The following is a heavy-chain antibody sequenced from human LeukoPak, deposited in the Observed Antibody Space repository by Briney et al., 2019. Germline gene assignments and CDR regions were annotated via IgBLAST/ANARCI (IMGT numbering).Heavy chain of an antibody. CDR1: GGSISSYY. CDR3: ARGSGSYGPYFDY. D-gene: IGHD1-26*01. Sequence: SETLSLTCTVSGGSISSYYWSWIRQPPGKGLEWIGYIYYSGSTNYNPSLKSRVTISVDTSKNQFSLKLSSVTAADTAVYYCARGSGSYGPYFDYWGQGTLVTVSS. CDR2: IYYSGST. J-gene: IGHJ4*02. V-gene: IGHV4-59*01.